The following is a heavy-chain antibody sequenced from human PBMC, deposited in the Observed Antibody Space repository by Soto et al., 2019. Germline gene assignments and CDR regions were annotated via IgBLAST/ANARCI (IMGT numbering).Heavy chain of an antibody. J-gene: IGHJ5*02. CDR2: ISAYNGNT. CDR1: GYTFTSYG. Sequence: RASVKVSCKASGYTFTSYGISWVRQAPGQGLEWMGWISAYNGNTNYAQKLQGRVTMTTDTSTSTAYMELRSLRSEDTAVYYCARAGIVVVTANRKDNWFDHWGQGTLVTVSS. D-gene: IGHD2-2*01. V-gene: IGHV1-18*01. CDR3: ARAGIVVVTANRKDNWFDH.